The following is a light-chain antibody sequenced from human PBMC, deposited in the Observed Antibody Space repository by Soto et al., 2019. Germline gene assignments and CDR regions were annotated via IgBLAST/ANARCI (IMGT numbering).Light chain of an antibody. V-gene: IGLV2-14*01. CDR2: EVS. CDR1: SSDVGGYNY. J-gene: IGLJ3*02. CDR3: SSYTGSSTPV. Sequence: QSALTHPASVSGSPGQSITISCTGTSSDVGGYNYVSWYQHHPGKAPKLMIYEVSNRPSGVSNRFSGSKSGNTASLTISGLQAEDEADYYCSSYTGSSTPVFGGGTKLTVL.